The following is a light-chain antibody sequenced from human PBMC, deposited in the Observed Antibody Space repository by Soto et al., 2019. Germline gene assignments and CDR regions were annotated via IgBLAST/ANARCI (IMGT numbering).Light chain of an antibody. J-gene: IGKJ5*01. V-gene: IGKV3-20*01. CDR2: GAA. CDR3: LQHGSSPVS. Sequence: EMVVTHSPGTLSLSPGDRATLSCRASQSVSNNFLAWYKQKPGQAPRLLIQGAATRASGIPDSISGTGSGTDFTLTISRLEPEHFVVYYCLQHGSSPVSFGKGKRLDIK. CDR1: QSVSNNF.